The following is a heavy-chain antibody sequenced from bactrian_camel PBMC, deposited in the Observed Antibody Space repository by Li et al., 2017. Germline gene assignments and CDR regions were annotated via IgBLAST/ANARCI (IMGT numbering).Heavy chain of an antibody. J-gene: IGHJ6*01. Sequence: HVQLVESGGGLVQPGESLRLSCAASGLTKTTRCMGWFRQAPGKEREKVAYFSSTGTTSYSDSVKGRFTITKDGDKNTLYLQMDNLKPEDTAMYYCAADHNFRAYCYTPSDFGFWGQGTQVTVS. CDR3: AADHNFRAYCYTPSDFGF. V-gene: IGHV3S57*01. CDR2: FSSTGTT. CDR1: GLTKTTRC. D-gene: IGHD1*01.